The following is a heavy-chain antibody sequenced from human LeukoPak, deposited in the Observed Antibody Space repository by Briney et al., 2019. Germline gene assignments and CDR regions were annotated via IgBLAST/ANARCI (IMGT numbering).Heavy chain of an antibody. CDR2: INHSGST. J-gene: IGHJ4*02. D-gene: IGHD6-19*01. Sequence: SETLSLTCAVYGGSFSGYYWSWIRQPPGKGLEWIGEINHSGSTNYNPSLKSRVTISVDTSKNQVSLKLSSVTAADTAVYYCARVGRSSGWYGGSISLGGQFDYWGQGTLVTVSS. CDR1: GGSFSGYY. V-gene: IGHV4-34*01. CDR3: ARVGRSSGWYGGSISLGGQFDY.